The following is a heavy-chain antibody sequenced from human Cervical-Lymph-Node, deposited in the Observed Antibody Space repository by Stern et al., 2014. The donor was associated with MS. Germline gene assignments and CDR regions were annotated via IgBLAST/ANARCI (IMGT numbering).Heavy chain of an antibody. Sequence: QVTLKESGPTQVRPTQTLTLTCDFSGFSLSSSGVGVGWIRQPPGKALEXLALIYWDDDKRYRPSLRSRLTITKDTSKNQVVLTMTNMDPVDTATYFCTHARRDGYNLAFDFWGQGTMVTVSS. V-gene: IGHV2-5*02. D-gene: IGHD5-24*01. CDR1: GFSLSSSGVG. CDR3: THARRDGYNLAFDF. CDR2: IYWDDDK. J-gene: IGHJ3*01.